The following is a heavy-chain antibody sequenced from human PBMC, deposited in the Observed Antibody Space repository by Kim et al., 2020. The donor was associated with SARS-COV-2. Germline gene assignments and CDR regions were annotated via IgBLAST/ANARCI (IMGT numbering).Heavy chain of an antibody. V-gene: IGHV3-13*01. D-gene: IGHD6-13*01. CDR3: ARGYSSSWYWAFDI. Sequence: YPGPVKVRFTISRENANNSLYLQMNSLRAGDTAVYYCARGYSSSWYWAFDIWGQGTMVTVSS. J-gene: IGHJ3*02.